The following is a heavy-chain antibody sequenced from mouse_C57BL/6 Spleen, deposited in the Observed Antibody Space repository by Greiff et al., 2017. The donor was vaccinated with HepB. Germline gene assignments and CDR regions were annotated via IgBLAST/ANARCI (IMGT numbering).Heavy chain of an antibody. Sequence: QVHVKQPGAELVKPGASVKLSCKASGYTFTSYWMQWVKQRPGQGLEWIGEIEPSDSYTNYNQKFKGKATLTVDTSSSTAYMQLSSLTSEDSAVYYCARTGAYYFDYWGQGTTLTVSS. J-gene: IGHJ2*01. CDR2: IEPSDSYT. CDR1: GYTFTSYW. CDR3: ARTGAYYFDY. D-gene: IGHD4-1*01. V-gene: IGHV1-50*01.